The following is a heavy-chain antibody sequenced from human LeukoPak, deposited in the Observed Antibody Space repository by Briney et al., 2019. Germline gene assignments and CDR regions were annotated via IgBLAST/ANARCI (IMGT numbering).Heavy chain of an antibody. V-gene: IGHV4-38-2*02. D-gene: IGHD6-6*01. CDR2: IYHSGST. CDR1: GYSISSGYY. CDR3: ARAMAARLECELDY. Sequence: PSETLSLTCTVSGYSISSGYYWGWIRQPPGKGLEWIGSIYHSGSTYYNPSLKSRVTISVDTSKNQFSLKLSSVTAADTAVYYCARAMAARLECELDYWGQGTLVTVSS. J-gene: IGHJ4*02.